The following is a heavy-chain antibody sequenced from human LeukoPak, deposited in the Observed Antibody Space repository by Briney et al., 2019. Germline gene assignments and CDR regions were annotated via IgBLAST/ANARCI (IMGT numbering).Heavy chain of an antibody. CDR1: GYSFTNYW. V-gene: IGHV5-51*01. CDR2: IYPGDSDT. Sequence: GESLKISCKGSGYSFTNYWIGWVRQMPGKVLEWMGIIYPGDSDTRYSPSFQGQVTISADKSISTADLQSSSLKASDTAMYYCARIAAACSIDYWGQGTLVTVSS. J-gene: IGHJ4*02. D-gene: IGHD6-13*01. CDR3: ARIAAACSIDY.